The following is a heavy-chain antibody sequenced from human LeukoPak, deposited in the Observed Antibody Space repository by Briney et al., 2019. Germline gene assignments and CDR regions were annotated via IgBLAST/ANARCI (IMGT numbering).Heavy chain of an antibody. J-gene: IGHJ3*02. V-gene: IGHV3-30-3*01. Sequence: GGSLRLSCAASGFTFSSYAMHWVRQAPGKGLEWVAVISYDGSNKYYADSVKGRFTISRDNSKNTLYLQMNSLRAEDTAVYYCAKDESYYGSGSHDAFDIWGQGTMVTVSS. CDR3: AKDESYYGSGSHDAFDI. D-gene: IGHD3-10*01. CDR1: GFTFSSYA. CDR2: ISYDGSNK.